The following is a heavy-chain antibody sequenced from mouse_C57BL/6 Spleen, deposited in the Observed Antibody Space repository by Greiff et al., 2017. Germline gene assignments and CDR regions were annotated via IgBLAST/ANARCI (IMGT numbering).Heavy chain of an antibody. CDR3: ARTAITTVVATGFDY. D-gene: IGHD1-1*01. V-gene: IGHV1-66*01. CDR1: GYSFTSYY. Sequence: VQLQQSGPELVKPGASVKISCKASGYSFTSYYIHWVKQRPGQGLEWIGWIYPGSGNTKYNEKFKGKATLTADTSSSTAYMQLSSLTSEDSAVYYCARTAITTVVATGFDYWGQGTTLTVSS. CDR2: IYPGSGNT. J-gene: IGHJ2*01.